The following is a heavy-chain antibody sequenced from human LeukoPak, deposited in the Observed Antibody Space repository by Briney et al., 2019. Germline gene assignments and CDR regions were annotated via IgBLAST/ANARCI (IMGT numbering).Heavy chain of an antibody. Sequence: GGSLRLSCAGSGFTFSTFAMTWVRRAPGKGLEWLSSITGSSSTTYYADSMKGRFSISRDNSRNTLYLHMNTLRADDTAVYYCGRDPNGDYVGAFEFWGQGTTVTVSS. V-gene: IGHV3-23*01. CDR1: GFTFSTFA. D-gene: IGHD4-17*01. CDR3: GRDPNGDYVGAFEF. J-gene: IGHJ3*01. CDR2: ITGSSSTT.